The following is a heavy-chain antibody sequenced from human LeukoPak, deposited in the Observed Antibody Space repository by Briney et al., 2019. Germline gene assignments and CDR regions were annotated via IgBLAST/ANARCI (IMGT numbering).Heavy chain of an antibody. CDR2: IKQDGSEK. CDR3: ARDYLGSSSGWYPRVY. D-gene: IGHD6-19*01. J-gene: IGHJ4*02. CDR1: RFTFSSYW. V-gene: IGHV3-7*01. Sequence: PGGSLRLSCAASRFTFSSYWMSWVRQAPGKGLEWVANIKQDGSEKYFVDSVKGRFTISRDNAENSLYLQMNSLRAEDTAVYYCARDYLGSSSGWYPRVYWGQGTLVTVSS.